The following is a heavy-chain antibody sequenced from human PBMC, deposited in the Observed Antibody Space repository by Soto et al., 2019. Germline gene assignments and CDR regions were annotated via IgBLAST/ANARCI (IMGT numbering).Heavy chain of an antibody. J-gene: IGHJ4*02. Sequence: QLVQSGAEVKKPGSSVKGSCKASGGTLSSFINYPINWVRQAPGQGLEWMGGIVPNVGTVNYAQKFQGRVTITADKSTGTAYMELSSLRSEDTALYYCARRDTSGFLRYFDNWGQGTLVTVSS. CDR3: ARRDTSGFLRYFDN. CDR2: IVPNVGTV. CDR1: GGTLSSFINYP. D-gene: IGHD3-3*01. V-gene: IGHV1-69*06.